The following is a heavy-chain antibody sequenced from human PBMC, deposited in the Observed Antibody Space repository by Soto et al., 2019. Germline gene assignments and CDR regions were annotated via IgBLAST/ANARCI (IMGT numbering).Heavy chain of an antibody. CDR2: IFHSGAT. CDR1: GAAIRSGESACYC. V-gene: IGHV4-30-2*01. CDR3: ARSFAGVAPRGPRTNYYYYYMDV. D-gene: IGHD6-6*01. J-gene: IGHJ6*02. Sequence: PSETLSLTCAASGAAIRSGESACYCWNYSQQPPGRGLERIGYIFHSGATNFNASLKSRVTISLDRSNNQFSLRLTSVTAADTAVYYCARSFAGVAPRGPRTNYYYYYMDVWGQGTTVTVSS.